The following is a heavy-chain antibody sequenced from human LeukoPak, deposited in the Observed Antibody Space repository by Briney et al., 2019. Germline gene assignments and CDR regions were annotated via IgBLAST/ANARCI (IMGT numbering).Heavy chain of an antibody. CDR2: IYTSGST. CDR1: GGSISSDSYY. D-gene: IGHD3-16*02. J-gene: IGHJ4*02. Sequence: PSETLSLSCTVSGGSISSDSYYWSWIRQPAGKGLEWIGRIYTSGSTNYNPSLKSRVTISVDTSKNQFSLKLSSVTAADTAVYYCARGDFYYDYVWGSYRPYYFDYWGQGTPVTVSS. V-gene: IGHV4-61*02. CDR3: ARGDFYYDYVWGSYRPYYFDY.